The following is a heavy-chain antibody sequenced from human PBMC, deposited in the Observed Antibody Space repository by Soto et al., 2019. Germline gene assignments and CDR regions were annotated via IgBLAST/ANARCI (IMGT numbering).Heavy chain of an antibody. D-gene: IGHD1-26*01. J-gene: IGHJ4*02. Sequence: QVQSVESGGGVVQPGRSLRLSCAASGFTFSSYGMHWVRQAPGKGLEWVAVIWYDGSNKHYADPVKGRFTISRDNSKNTLSLQMNSLRAEDTAIYYCARDIDWYSNSSGFDNWGQGTLVTVSS. CDR2: IWYDGSNK. CDR3: ARDIDWYSNSSGFDN. CDR1: GFTFSSYG. V-gene: IGHV3-33*01.